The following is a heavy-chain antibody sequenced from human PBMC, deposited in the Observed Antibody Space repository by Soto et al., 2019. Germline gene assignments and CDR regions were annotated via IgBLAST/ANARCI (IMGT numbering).Heavy chain of an antibody. Sequence: GGSLRLSCAASGFTFSNAWMNWVRQAPGKGLEWVGRIKSKTDGGTTDYAAPVKGRFTISRDDSKNTLYLQMNSLKTEDTAVYYCTTLLTWPTRLTNHDYWGQGTLVTVSS. D-gene: IGHD3-16*01. CDR2: IKSKTDGGTT. V-gene: IGHV3-15*07. CDR1: GFTFSNAW. J-gene: IGHJ4*02. CDR3: TTLLTWPTRLTNHDY.